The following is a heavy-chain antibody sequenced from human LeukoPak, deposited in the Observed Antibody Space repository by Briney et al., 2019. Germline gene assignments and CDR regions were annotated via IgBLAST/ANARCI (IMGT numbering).Heavy chain of an antibody. J-gene: IGHJ4*02. CDR1: GFTFSSYS. Sequence: GGSLRLSCAASGFTFSSYSMNWVRQAPGKGLKWVSAISGSGGSTYYADSVKGRFTISRDNSKNTLYLQMNSLRAEDTAVYYCAKGVITFGGVIVQPFDYWGQGTLVTVSS. CDR3: AKGVITFGGVIVQPFDY. CDR2: ISGSGGST. D-gene: IGHD3-16*02. V-gene: IGHV3-23*01.